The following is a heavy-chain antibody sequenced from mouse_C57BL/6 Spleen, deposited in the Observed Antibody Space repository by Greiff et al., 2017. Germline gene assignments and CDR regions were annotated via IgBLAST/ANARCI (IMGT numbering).Heavy chain of an antibody. D-gene: IGHD1-1*01. CDR2: IYPGNSDT. V-gene: IGHV1-5*01. CDR1: GYTFTSYW. Sequence: EVQLQQSGTVLARPGASVKMSCKTSGYTFTSYWMHWVKQRPGQGLEWIGAIYPGNSDTSYNQKFKGKAKLTAVTSASTAYMALSSLTSEDSAVYYCTKSTTVVGFDYWGQGTTLTVSS. J-gene: IGHJ2*01. CDR3: TKSTTVVGFDY.